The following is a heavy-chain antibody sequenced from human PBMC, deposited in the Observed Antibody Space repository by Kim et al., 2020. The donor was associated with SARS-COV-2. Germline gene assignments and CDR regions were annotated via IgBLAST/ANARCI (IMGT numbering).Heavy chain of an antibody. CDR2: ISFDGSNK. Sequence: GGSLRLSCAASGFTFSGYGMHWVRQAPGKGLEWVALISFDGSNKYYADSVQGRFTISRDNSKNTLYLQMNSLRAEDTAVYYCAKEEALDYYGSGSLDYWGQGTLVTVSS. V-gene: IGHV3-30*18. J-gene: IGHJ4*02. D-gene: IGHD3-10*01. CDR3: AKEEALDYYGSGSLDY. CDR1: GFTFSGYG.